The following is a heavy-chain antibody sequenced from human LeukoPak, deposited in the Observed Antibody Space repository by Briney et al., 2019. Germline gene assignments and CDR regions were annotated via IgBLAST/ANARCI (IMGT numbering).Heavy chain of an antibody. CDR3: AREYHEVGATEFDY. Sequence: GGSLRLSCTASGFTFSSYSMNWVRQAPGKGLEWVSSISSSSSYIYYADSVKGRFTISRDNAKNSLYLQMNSLRAEDTAVYYCAREYHEVGATEFDYWGQGTLVTVSS. V-gene: IGHV3-21*01. CDR1: GFTFSSYS. D-gene: IGHD1-26*01. CDR2: ISSSSSYI. J-gene: IGHJ4*02.